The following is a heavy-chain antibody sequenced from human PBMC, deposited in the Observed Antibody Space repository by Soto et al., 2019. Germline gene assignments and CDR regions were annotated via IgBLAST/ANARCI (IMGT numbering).Heavy chain of an antibody. D-gene: IGHD3-10*01. Sequence: EVQLLESGGGLVQPGGSLRLSCVDSGFTFSSSVMNWVRQAPGRGLEWVSGISGSGSSTDYADSVRGRFTISRDNSKNTLYRQMSRLGAADTAVYYCAKGAGGSGPIRLDYWGQGTLVSVSS. CDR1: GFTFSSSV. V-gene: IGHV3-23*01. J-gene: IGHJ4*02. CDR3: AKGAGGSGPIRLDY. CDR2: ISGSGSST.